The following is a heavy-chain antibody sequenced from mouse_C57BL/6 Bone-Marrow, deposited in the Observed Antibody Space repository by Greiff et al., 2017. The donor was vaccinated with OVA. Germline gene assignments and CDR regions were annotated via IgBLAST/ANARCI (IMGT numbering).Heavy chain of an antibody. CDR1: GFTFSSYG. CDR2: ISSGGSYT. CDR3: ARRGIYYGNEAWFAY. D-gene: IGHD2-1*01. J-gene: IGHJ3*01. Sequence: EVQVVESGGDLVKPGGSLKLSCAASGFTFSSYGMSWVRQTPDKRLEWVATISSGGSYTYYPDSVKGRFTISRDNAKNTLYLQMSSLKSEDTAMYYCARRGIYYGNEAWFAYWGQGTLVTVSA. V-gene: IGHV5-6*01.